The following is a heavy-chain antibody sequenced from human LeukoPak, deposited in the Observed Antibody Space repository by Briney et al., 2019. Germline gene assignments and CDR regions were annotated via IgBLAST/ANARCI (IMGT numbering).Heavy chain of an antibody. D-gene: IGHD3-10*01. V-gene: IGHV1-46*01. CDR3: AREGFHGRELFPTFDY. CDR1: GDTFSSYY. Sequence: ASVKVSCKASGDTFSSYYMHWVRQAPGQGLEWMGIITPSGDSANYAQKFQGRVTMTRDTSTSTVYMELSSLRSEDTAVYYCAREGFHGRELFPTFDYWGQGTLVTVSS. J-gene: IGHJ4*02. CDR2: ITPSGDSA.